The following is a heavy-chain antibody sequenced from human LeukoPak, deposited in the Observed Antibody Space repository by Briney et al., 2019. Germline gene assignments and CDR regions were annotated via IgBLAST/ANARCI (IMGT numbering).Heavy chain of an antibody. CDR1: GGSISSSSYY. Sequence: PSETLSLTCTVSGGSISSSSYYWGWIRQPPGKGLEWIGSIYYSGSTYYNPSLKSRVTISVDTSKNQFSLKLSSVTAADTAVYYCARGLTMGYYFDYWGQGTLVTVSS. CDR2: IYYSGST. V-gene: IGHV4-39*07. J-gene: IGHJ4*02. D-gene: IGHD2-21*01. CDR3: ARGLTMGYYFDY.